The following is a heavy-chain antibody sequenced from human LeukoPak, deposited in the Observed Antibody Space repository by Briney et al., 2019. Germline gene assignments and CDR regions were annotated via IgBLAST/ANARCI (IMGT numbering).Heavy chain of an antibody. CDR3: ARHWSHSVAQFGRYYWFDP. CDR1: SGSISGYY. Sequence: SETLSLTCTVSSGSISGYYWSWIRQPAGKGLEWIGHVDTSGRTNYNSSLMSRVTMSVDTSKNQFSLRLTSVTAADTAVYYCARHWSHSVAQFGRYYWFDPWGQGTLVTVSS. V-gene: IGHV4-4*07. CDR2: VDTSGRT. J-gene: IGHJ5*02. D-gene: IGHD2-15*01.